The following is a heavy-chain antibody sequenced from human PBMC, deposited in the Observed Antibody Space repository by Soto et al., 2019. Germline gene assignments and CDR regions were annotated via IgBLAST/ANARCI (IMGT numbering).Heavy chain of an antibody. Sequence: ASVKVSCKASGYTFTSYDINWVRQATGQGLEWMGWMNPNSGNTGYAQKFQGRVTMTRNTSISTAYMELSSLRSEDTAVYYCARGAGLTGTTRGESRCHFDYWGQGTLVTVSS. J-gene: IGHJ4*02. V-gene: IGHV1-8*01. CDR3: ARGAGLTGTTRGESRCHFDY. CDR2: MNPNSGNT. CDR1: GYTFTSYD. D-gene: IGHD1-7*01.